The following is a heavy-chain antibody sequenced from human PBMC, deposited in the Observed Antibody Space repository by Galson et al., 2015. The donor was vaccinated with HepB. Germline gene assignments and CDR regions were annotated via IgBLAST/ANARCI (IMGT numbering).Heavy chain of an antibody. V-gene: IGHV3-30*18. CDR3: AKGAYSNIFWSGGWFDP. D-gene: IGHD3-10*01. CDR2: ISSDGSNK. J-gene: IGHJ5*02. Sequence: SLRLSCAVSRFTFSNSGMHWVRQGPGKGLEWVAGISSDGSNKIYAGSVRGRFTISRDNSNNTLFLQMNSLRAEDTAVYSCAKGAYSNIFWSGGWFDPWGQGTLVTVSS. CDR1: RFTFSNSG.